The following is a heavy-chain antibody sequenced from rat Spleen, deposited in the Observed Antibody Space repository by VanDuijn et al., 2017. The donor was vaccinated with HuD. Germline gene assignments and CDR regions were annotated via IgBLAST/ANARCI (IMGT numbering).Heavy chain of an antibody. J-gene: IGHJ3*01. V-gene: IGHV5-20*01. D-gene: IGHD1-3*01. CDR2: ISYDGGST. Sequence: EVQLVESGGGLVQPGSPLKLSCAASGFTFSTNWLNWIRQAPTKGLEWVASISYDGGSTYYRDSVKGRFTISRDNAKSTLYLQMDSLRSEDTATYYCTIYSDYGNSPFAYWGQGTLVTVSS. CDR3: TIYSDYGNSPFAY. CDR1: GFTFSTNW.